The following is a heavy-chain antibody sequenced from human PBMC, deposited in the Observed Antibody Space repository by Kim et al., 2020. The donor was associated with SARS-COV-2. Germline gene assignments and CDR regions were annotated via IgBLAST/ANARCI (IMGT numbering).Heavy chain of an antibody. D-gene: IGHD3-3*01. CDR1: GGSISSYY. V-gene: IGHV4-59*08. Sequence: SETLSLTCTVSGGSISSYYWSWIRQPPGKGLEWIGYIYYSGSTNYNPSLKSRVTISVDTSKNQFSLKLSSVTAADTAVYYCARIRFLEDNAFDIWGQGTMVTVSS. J-gene: IGHJ3*02. CDR3: ARIRFLEDNAFDI. CDR2: IYYSGST.